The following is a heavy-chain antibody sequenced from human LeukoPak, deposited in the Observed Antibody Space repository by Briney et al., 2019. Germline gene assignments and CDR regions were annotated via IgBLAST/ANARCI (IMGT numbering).Heavy chain of an antibody. V-gene: IGHV4-61*08. D-gene: IGHD6-13*01. CDR3: ARGNIADNWFDP. CDR2: IYYSGST. J-gene: IGHJ5*02. Sequence: SETLSLTCAVSGGSISSAVYSWSWIRQPPGKGLEWIGYIYYSGSTNYNPSLKSRVTISVDTSKNQFSLKLSSVTAADTAVYYCARGNIADNWFDPWGQGTLVTVSS. CDR1: GGSISSAVYS.